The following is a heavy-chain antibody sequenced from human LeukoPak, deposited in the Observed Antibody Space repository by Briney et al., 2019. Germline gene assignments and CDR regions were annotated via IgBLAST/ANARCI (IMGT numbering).Heavy chain of an antibody. CDR3: AILSTYYYDLDY. D-gene: IGHD3-22*01. CDR1: GFTFSSYW. Sequence: SGRSLRLSCAASGFTFSSYWMSWVRQAPGKGLEWVANIKQDGSEKYYVDSVKGRFTISRDNAKNSLYLQMNSLRAEDTAVYYCAILSTYYYDLDYWGQGTLVTVSS. CDR2: IKQDGSEK. J-gene: IGHJ4*02. V-gene: IGHV3-7*01.